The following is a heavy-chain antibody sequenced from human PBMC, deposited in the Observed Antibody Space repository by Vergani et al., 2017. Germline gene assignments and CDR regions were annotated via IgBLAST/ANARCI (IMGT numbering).Heavy chain of an antibody. CDR2: IDPSDSYT. CDR3: ARQKTTMIPDGTVCGFDT. V-gene: IGHV5-10-1*03. CDR1: GYSFTSYW. Sequence: DVQLVQSGAEVKKPGESLRISCKGSGYSFTSYWISWVRQMPGKGLEWMGRIDPSDSYTNYSPSFQGHVTISADKSISTSYLQWSSLKASDTAMYYCARQKTTMIPDGTVCGFDTWGQGTLVTVSS. D-gene: IGHD3-22*01. J-gene: IGHJ5*02.